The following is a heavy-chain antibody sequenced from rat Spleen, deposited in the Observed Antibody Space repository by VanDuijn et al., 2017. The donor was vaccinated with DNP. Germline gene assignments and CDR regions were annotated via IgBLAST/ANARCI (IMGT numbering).Heavy chain of an antibody. CDR2: IRYDGGST. CDR1: GFTFSDYY. J-gene: IGHJ3*01. CDR3: ARWNSGHFDY. Sequence: EVQLVESGGDLVQPGRSLKLSCAASGFTFSDYYMAWVRQAPTKGLEWVAYIRYDGGSTYYGDSVKGRFTISRDNAKNTLYLQMNSLRSEDMATYYCARWNSGHFDYWGQGTLVTVSS. D-gene: IGHD4-3*01. V-gene: IGHV5-22*01.